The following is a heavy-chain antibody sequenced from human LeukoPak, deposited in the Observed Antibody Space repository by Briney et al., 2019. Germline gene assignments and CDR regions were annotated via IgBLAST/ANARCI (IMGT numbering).Heavy chain of an antibody. J-gene: IGHJ6*03. Sequence: PGGSLRLSCASSGFTFSTYGMHWVRQAPGQGLEWMGWINPNSGGTNYAQKFQGRVTMTRDTSISTAYMELSRLRSDDTAVYYCARNVGGSSSWYGFYYYYYYMDVWGKGTTVTVSS. V-gene: IGHV1-2*02. D-gene: IGHD6-13*01. CDR1: GFTFSTYG. CDR2: INPNSGGT. CDR3: ARNVGGSSSWYGFYYYYYYMDV.